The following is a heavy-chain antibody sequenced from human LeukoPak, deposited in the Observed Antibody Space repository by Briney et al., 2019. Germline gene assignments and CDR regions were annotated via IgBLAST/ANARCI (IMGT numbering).Heavy chain of an antibody. D-gene: IGHD2-15*01. J-gene: IGHJ3*02. Sequence: PSETLSLTCTVSGYSISSGYYWGWVRQPPGKGLEWIGSIYYSGSTYYNPSLKSRVTISVDTSKNQFSLKLSSVTAADTAVYYCAIGGAFDIWGQGTMVTVSS. CDR2: IYYSGST. CDR3: AIGGAFDI. V-gene: IGHV4-38-2*02. CDR1: GYSISSGYY.